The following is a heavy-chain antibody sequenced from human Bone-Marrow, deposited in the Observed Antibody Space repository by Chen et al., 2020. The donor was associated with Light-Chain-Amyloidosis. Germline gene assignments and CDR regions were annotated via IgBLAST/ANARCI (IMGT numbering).Heavy chain of an antibody. CDR2: TSISGTT. Sequence: QLHLQESGPGLVKPSETLSLSCSVSGGALRSTSYNWGWIRKSPGKGLEWIVSTSISGTTNYSPSFKSRLSISVDTSKSQFFLKLTSVTAADTAVYYCVRDRRGGQRRVTLVIHREGGFDPWGHGTLVTVSS. CDR1: GGALRSTSYN. J-gene: IGHJ3*01. V-gene: IGHV4-39*07. CDR3: VRDRRGGQRRVTLVIHREGGFDP. D-gene: IGHD3-10*01.